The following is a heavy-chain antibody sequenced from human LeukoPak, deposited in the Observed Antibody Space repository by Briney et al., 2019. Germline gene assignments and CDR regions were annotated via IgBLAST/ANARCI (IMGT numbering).Heavy chain of an antibody. CDR3: TTFDSSGYYPDY. CDR2: IRSKEYGGTT. J-gene: IGHJ4*02. V-gene: IGHV3-49*03. D-gene: IGHD3-22*01. CDR1: GFTFGDYA. Sequence: GGSLRLSCSASGFTFGDYAMNWFRQAPGKGLDWVGFIRSKEYGGTTEYAASVKGRFTISRADSKSIAYLQMNSLKTEDTAIYYCTTFDSSGYYPDYWGQGTLVTVSS.